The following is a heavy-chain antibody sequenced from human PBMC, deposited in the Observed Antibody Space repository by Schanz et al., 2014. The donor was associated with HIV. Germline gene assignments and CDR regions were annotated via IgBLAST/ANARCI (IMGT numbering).Heavy chain of an antibody. CDR2: IWYDGSNK. J-gene: IGHJ6*02. Sequence: VQLVESGGGLVQPGGSLRLSCAASGFTFTSFGMHWVRQAPGKGLDWVAVIWYDGSNKYYADSVKGRLTISRDNSENTLYLQMNSLRAEDTAVYYCAKSRGDSWPYGMDVWGQGTTVTVSS. CDR3: AKSRGDSWPYGMDV. CDR1: GFTFTSFG. V-gene: IGHV3-33*03. D-gene: IGHD4-17*01.